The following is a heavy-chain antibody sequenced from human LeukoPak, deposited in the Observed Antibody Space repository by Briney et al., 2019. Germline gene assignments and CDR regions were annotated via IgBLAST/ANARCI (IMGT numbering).Heavy chain of an antibody. CDR1: GGSISSYY. CDR3: AREGRYRYGYNEYHLYMDI. J-gene: IGHJ6*03. Sequence: PSETLSLTCTVSGGSISSYYGSWIRQPAGKGLEWIGRIYTSGSTNYNPSLKSRVTMSVDTSKNQFSLKLSSVTAAETAVYYCAREGRYRYGYNEYHLYMDIWGKGTTVTVSS. V-gene: IGHV4-4*07. D-gene: IGHD5-18*01. CDR2: IYTSGST.